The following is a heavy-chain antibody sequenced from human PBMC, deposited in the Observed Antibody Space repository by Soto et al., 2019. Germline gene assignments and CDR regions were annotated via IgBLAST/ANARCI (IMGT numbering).Heavy chain of an antibody. D-gene: IGHD5-18*01. V-gene: IGHV3-30-3*01. CDR2: ISYDGTNK. CDR3: AKDGGGYNYGYVMLDKYYYGMDV. Sequence: PGGSLRLSCAASGFTFSTYAMHWVRQAPGKGLEWVAVISYDGTNKYYADSVRGRFTISRDNSKNTLFLQMNSLRAEDTAVYYCAKDGGGYNYGYVMLDKYYYGMDVWGQGPTVTVSS. J-gene: IGHJ6*02. CDR1: GFTFSTYA.